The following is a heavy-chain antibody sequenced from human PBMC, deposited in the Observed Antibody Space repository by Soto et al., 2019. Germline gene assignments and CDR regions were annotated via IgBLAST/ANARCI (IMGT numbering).Heavy chain of an antibody. Sequence: EVQLVESGGGLVKPGESLRLSCVASGFTFSNDWMNWVRQAPGKGLEWVGRIKSKADGGPTDYAAPVKGRFTISRDDSRNTLYLQMNSLKTEDTAVYYCTTLVSYWGQGTLVTVSS. D-gene: IGHD2-2*01. J-gene: IGHJ4*02. V-gene: IGHV3-15*07. CDR2: IKSKADGGPT. CDR3: TTLVSY. CDR1: GFTFSNDW.